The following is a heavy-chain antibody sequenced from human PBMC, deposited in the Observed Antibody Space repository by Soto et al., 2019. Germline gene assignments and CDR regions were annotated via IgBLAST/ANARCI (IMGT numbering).Heavy chain of an antibody. CDR3: ARVASYYYDSSGYYPNYYYGMDV. Sequence: QVQLVQSGAEVKKPGSSVKVSCKASGGTFSSYAISWVRQAPGQGLEWMGGIIPIFGTANYAQKFQGRVTITADESTSTAYMELSSLRSEETAVYYCARVASYYYDSSGYYPNYYYGMDVWGQGTTVTVSS. V-gene: IGHV1-69*01. CDR2: IIPIFGTA. J-gene: IGHJ6*02. CDR1: GGTFSSYA. D-gene: IGHD3-22*01.